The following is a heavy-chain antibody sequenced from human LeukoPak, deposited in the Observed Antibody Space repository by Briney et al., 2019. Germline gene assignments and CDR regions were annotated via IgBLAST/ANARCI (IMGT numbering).Heavy chain of an antibody. CDR1: GGAINGYY. V-gene: IGHV4-59*01. D-gene: IGHD6-19*01. J-gene: IGHJ4*02. Sequence: SETLSLTGTVSGGAINGYYWNWIRQTPGKGLEWIGYIYYNGSTNYNPSLKSRVTMSLDTSRNHFSLKLSSVTAADTAVYYCARVTTVAGSDYFGYWGQGTPVTVSS. CDR2: IYYNGST. CDR3: ARVTTVAGSDYFGY.